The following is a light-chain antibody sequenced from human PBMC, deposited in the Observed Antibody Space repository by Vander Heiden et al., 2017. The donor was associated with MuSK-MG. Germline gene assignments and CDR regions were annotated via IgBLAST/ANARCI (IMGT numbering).Light chain of an antibody. V-gene: IGLV1-44*01. J-gene: IGLJ3*02. CDR3: AAWDDSLLGLV. Sequence: QSVLTQPAPASWTPGQRVTSSCSGRSSNIGRTTVNGYQGPPGTAPKLFMYSNKQRPAGVPDRFSASKSGTSASLAISGRQSEDAAEHYCAAWDDSLLGLVFGGGTKLTVL. CDR1: SSNIGRTT. CDR2: SNK.